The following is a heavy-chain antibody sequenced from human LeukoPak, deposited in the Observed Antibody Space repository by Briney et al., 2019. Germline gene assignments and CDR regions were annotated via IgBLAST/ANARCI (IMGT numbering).Heavy chain of an antibody. CDR1: GGSVSSSSYY. J-gene: IGHJ4*02. Sequence: SETLSLTCTVSGGSVSSSSYYWGWIRQPPGKGLEWIGSIYYSGNTHYNPSLKSRVTISVDTSKNQFSLKLSSVTAADTAVYHCARRRSGSYYEYSDWGQGTLVTVSS. D-gene: IGHD1-26*01. CDR3: ARRRSGSYYEYSD. V-gene: IGHV4-39*01. CDR2: IYYSGNT.